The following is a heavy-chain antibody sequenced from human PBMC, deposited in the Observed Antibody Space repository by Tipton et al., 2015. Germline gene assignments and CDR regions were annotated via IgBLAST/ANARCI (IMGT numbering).Heavy chain of an antibody. J-gene: IGHJ5*02. CDR2: TYYRSNWNN. Sequence: LRLSCAISGDSVSSNTAAWHWIRQSPSRGLEWLGRTYYRSNWNNDYAVSVKSRITITPDTSKNRFTLHLNSVTPDDTAMYYCARGAQHSTWSWGQGTLVTVSS. CDR1: GDSVSSNTAA. V-gene: IGHV6-1*01. D-gene: IGHD6-13*01. CDR3: ARGAQHSTWS.